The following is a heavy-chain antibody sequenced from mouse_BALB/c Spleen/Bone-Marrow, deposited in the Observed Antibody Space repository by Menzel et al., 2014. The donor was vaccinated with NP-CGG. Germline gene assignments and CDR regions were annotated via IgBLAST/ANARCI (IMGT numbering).Heavy chain of an antibody. D-gene: IGHD4-1*01. Sequence: EVKLMESGPELVKPGASVKMSCKASGYTFTSYLIHWVKQKPGQGLEWIGYITPYNDDTKYNEKFKGKATLTSDKSSSTAYMELSSLTSEDSAVYYCARWGGTPYFDYWGQGTLSQSPQ. CDR3: ARWGGTPYFDY. V-gene: IGHV1-14*01. CDR2: ITPYNDDT. CDR1: GYTFTSYL. J-gene: IGHJ2*01.